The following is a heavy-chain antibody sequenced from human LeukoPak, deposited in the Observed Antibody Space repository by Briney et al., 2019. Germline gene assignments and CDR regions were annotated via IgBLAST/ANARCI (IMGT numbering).Heavy chain of an antibody. CDR2: IIPIFGTA. J-gene: IGHJ3*02. Sequence: SVKVSCKASGGTFSSYAISWVRQAPGQGLEWMGGIIPIFGTANYAQKFQSRVTITADESTSTAYMELSSLRSEDTAVCYCARVIVVVITRAFDAFDIWGQGTMVTVSS. CDR3: ARVIVVVITRAFDAFDI. CDR1: GGTFSSYA. V-gene: IGHV1-69*13. D-gene: IGHD3-22*01.